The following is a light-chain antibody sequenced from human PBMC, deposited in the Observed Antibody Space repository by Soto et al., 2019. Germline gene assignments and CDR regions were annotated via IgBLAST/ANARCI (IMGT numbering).Light chain of an antibody. CDR2: GAS. J-gene: IGKJ1*01. Sequence: EIVLTQSPGTLSLSPGERATLSCRASQSVSSSYLAWYQQKPGQAPRLLIYGASSRATGIPDRFSGSGSRTDFTLTISSLQPDDFATYYCQQYNSYRTSGQGTKVDIK. V-gene: IGKV3-20*01. CDR3: QQYNSYRT. CDR1: QSVSSSY.